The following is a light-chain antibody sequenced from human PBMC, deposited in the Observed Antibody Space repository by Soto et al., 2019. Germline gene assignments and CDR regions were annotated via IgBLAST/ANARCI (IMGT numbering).Light chain of an antibody. Sequence: EILLPKAPATRYFSPGEKAPLSCRASRMVRSFLAWYQQKPGQAPRLLISDASDRAAGIPGRFTGSGSGTVFTLTISSLEPEDFAVYYCQQRVSWPLTFGGGT. J-gene: IGKJ4*01. V-gene: IGKV3-11*01. CDR3: QQRVSWPLT. CDR1: RMVRSF. CDR2: DAS.